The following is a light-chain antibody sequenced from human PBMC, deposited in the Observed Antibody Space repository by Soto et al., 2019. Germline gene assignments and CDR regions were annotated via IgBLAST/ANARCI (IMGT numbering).Light chain of an antibody. CDR1: SSDVGGYNY. CDR3: SSYGGSNNFVL. CDR2: EVN. V-gene: IGLV2-8*01. J-gene: IGLJ2*01. Sequence: QSALTQPPSASGSLGQSVTISCTGTSSDVGGYNYVSWYQQRPGKAPKLMIYEVNERPSGVPDRFSGSKSGNTASLTVSGLQAEDEADYYCSSYGGSNNFVLFGGGTKVTVL.